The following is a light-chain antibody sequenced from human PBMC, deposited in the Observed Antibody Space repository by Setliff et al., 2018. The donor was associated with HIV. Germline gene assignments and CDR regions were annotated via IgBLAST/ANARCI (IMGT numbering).Light chain of an antibody. CDR1: NSNIGSNT. V-gene: IGLV1-44*01. CDR2: SNN. CDR3: ASWDDSLNGWV. Sequence: QSVLTQPHSASGTPGQRVTISCSGSNSNIGSNTVNWYQQLPGTAPKLLIYSNNQRPSGVPDRFSGSKSGTSASLAISGLQSEDEADYYCASWDDSLNGWVFGGGTQLTVL. J-gene: IGLJ3*02.